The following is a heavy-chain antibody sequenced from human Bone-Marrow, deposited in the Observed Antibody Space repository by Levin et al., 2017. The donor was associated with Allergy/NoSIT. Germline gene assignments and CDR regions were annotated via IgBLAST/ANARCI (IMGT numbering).Heavy chain of an antibody. CDR1: GYTFTSYD. D-gene: IGHD6-13*01. J-gene: IGHJ4*02. Sequence: ASVKVSCKASGYTFTSYDINWVRQATGQGLEWMGWMNPNSGNTGYAQKFQGRVTMTRNTSISTAYMELSSLRSEDTAVYYCARRNIAAASLDYWGQGTLVTVSS. CDR2: MNPNSGNT. V-gene: IGHV1-8*01. CDR3: ARRNIAAASLDY.